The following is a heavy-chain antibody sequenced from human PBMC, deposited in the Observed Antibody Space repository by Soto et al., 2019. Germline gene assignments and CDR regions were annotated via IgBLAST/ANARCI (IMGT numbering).Heavy chain of an antibody. Sequence: GGSLRLSCAASGFTFSSYWMHWVRQAPGKGLVWVSRINSDGSSTSYVDSVKGRFTISRDNAKNTLDLQMNSLRAEDTAVYYCARDRGDDGSGSYSRYYYYSYLDVWVKGPTVTVSS. V-gene: IGHV3-74*01. J-gene: IGHJ6*03. CDR3: ARDRGDDGSGSYSRYYYYSYLDV. D-gene: IGHD3-10*01. CDR2: INSDGSST. CDR1: GFTFSSYW.